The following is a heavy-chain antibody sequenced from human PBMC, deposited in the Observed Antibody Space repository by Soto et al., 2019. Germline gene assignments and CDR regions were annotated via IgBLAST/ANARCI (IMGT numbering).Heavy chain of an antibody. CDR1: GGSISSGDYY. J-gene: IGHJ5*02. D-gene: IGHD2-15*01. CDR2: IYYSGST. CDR3: ARVVAGGGREGWFDP. V-gene: IGHV4-30-4*01. Sequence: SETLSLTCTVSGGSISSGDYYWSWIRQPPGKGLEWIGYIYYSGSTYYNPSLKSRVTISVDTSKNQFSLKLSSVTAADTAVYYCARVVAGGGREGWFDPWGQGTLVTVSS.